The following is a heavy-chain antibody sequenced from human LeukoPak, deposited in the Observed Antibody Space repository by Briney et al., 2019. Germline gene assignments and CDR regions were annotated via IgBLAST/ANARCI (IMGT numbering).Heavy chain of an antibody. CDR3: AISYYYDSSGYYLLLSDY. CDR1: GGTSSSYT. J-gene: IGHJ4*02. V-gene: IGHV1-69*02. CDR2: IIPILGIA. Sequence: SVKVSCKASGGTSSSYTISWVQQAPGQGLEWMGRIIPILGIANYAQKFQGRVTITADKPTSTAYMELSSLRSEDTAVYYCAISYYYDSSGYYLLLSDYWGQGTLVTVSS. D-gene: IGHD3-22*01.